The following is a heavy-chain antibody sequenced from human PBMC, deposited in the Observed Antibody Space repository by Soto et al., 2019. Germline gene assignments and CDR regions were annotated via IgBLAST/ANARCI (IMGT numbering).Heavy chain of an antibody. CDR3: ARGGDPDY. V-gene: IGHV3-74*01. CDR2: LQTDGSRP. D-gene: IGHD2-21*02. Sequence: EVHLVESGGGLVQPGGSLRLSCVASGFTFDYYWMHWVRQAPGEGLMWVSRLQTDGSRPDYADSGKGRFTISRDNAKNTLYLQMNNLRVEDTAVYYCARGGDPDYWGQGTLVIVSS. CDR1: GFTFDYYW. J-gene: IGHJ4*02.